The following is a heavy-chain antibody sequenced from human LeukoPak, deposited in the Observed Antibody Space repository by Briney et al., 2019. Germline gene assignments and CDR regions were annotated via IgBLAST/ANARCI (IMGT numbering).Heavy chain of an antibody. V-gene: IGHV3-23*01. CDR3: AKDPTAAMRGYFQH. CDR1: GFTFSSYA. D-gene: IGHD2-2*01. Sequence: SGGSLRLSCAASGFTFSSYAMSWVRQAPGKGLEWVSAISGSGGSTYYADSVKGRFTISRDNSKNTLYLQMNSLRAEDTAVYYCAKDPTAAMRGYFQHWGQGTLVTVSS. J-gene: IGHJ1*01. CDR2: ISGSGGST.